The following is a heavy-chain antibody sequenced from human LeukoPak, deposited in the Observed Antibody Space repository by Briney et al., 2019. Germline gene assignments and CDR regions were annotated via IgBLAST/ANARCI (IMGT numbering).Heavy chain of an antibody. V-gene: IGHV3-53*05. D-gene: IGHD3-10*01. CDR2: LYNGGST. CDR3: ARDTHGSGSFPNY. CDR1: GFTVSSNY. Sequence: GGSLRLSCAASGFTVSSNYMSWVRQAPGKGLEWVSILYNGGSTYYADSVKGRFTISRDNSKNTLYLQMNSLRAEDTAVYYCARDTHGSGSFPNYWGQGTLVTVSS. J-gene: IGHJ4*02.